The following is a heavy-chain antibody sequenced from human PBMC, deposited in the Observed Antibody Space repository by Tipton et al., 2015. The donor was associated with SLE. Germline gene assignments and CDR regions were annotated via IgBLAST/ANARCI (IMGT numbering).Heavy chain of an antibody. V-gene: IGHV4-39*01. CDR2: IYYNGGT. CDR1: GASISSSDYS. Sequence: TLSLTCNVSGASISSSDYSWGWMRQPPGEGLEWIGTIYYNGGTHSNPSLKSRVSISVDTSKNHLSLKLISVTAADTAVYFCARLVGGYARWGQGTLVTVSS. J-gene: IGHJ4*02. D-gene: IGHD5-12*01. CDR3: ARLVGGYAR.